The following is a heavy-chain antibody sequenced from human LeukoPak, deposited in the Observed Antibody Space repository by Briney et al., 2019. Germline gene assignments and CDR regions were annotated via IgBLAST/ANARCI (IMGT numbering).Heavy chain of an antibody. CDR3: ARLNDFWEDY. J-gene: IGHJ4*02. CDR2: IYHSGST. V-gene: IGHV4-38-2*01. Sequence: PSETLSLTCAVSGYSISSGYYWGWIRQPPGKGLEWIGSIYHSGSTYYNPPLKSRVTISVDTSKNQFSLKLSSVTAADTAVYYCARLNDFWEDYWGQRTLVTVSS. D-gene: IGHD3-3*01. CDR1: GYSISSGYY.